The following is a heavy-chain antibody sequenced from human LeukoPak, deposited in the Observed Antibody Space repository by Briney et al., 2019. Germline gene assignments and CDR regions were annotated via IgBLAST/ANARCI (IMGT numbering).Heavy chain of an antibody. J-gene: IGHJ3*02. D-gene: IGHD3-16*01. Sequence: SETLSLTCTVSGGSISSYYWSWIRQPPGKGLKWIGYIYYSGSTNYNPSLKSRVTISVDTSKNQFSLKLSSVTAADTAVYYCARVRSRFWGEDAFDIWGQGTMDTVSS. CDR1: GGSISSYY. CDR2: IYYSGST. V-gene: IGHV4-59*01. CDR3: ARVRSRFWGEDAFDI.